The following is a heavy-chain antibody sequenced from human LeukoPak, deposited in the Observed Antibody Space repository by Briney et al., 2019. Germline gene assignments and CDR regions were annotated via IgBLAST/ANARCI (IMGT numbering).Heavy chain of an antibody. CDR1: GGSMSNYY. CDR2: IYYSGST. J-gene: IGHJ5*02. CDR3: ARVCGGDCYPLGFDP. D-gene: IGHD2-21*02. Sequence: SETLSLTCSVSGGSMSNYYWSWIRQPPGKGLEWIGYIYYSGSTNYNPSLKSRVTISVDTSKNKFSLKLRSVTAADTAVYYCARVCGGDCYPLGFDPWGQGTLVTVSS. V-gene: IGHV4-59*01.